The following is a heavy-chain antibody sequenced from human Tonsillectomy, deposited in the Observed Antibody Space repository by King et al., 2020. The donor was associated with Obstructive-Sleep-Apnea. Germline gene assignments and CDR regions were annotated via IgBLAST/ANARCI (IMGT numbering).Heavy chain of an antibody. CDR1: GFTFSSNA. V-gene: IGHV3-23*04. J-gene: IGHJ4*02. D-gene: IGHD3-22*01. Sequence: VQLVESGGGLVQPGGSLRLSCAASGFTFSSNAMSWVRQAPGKGLEWVSGISGSGGITYYADSVKGRFTISRDDSKNTLYLRMDSLRAEDTAVYYCAREYYYDSGGYLDYWGQGTLVTVSS. CDR2: ISGSGGIT. CDR3: AREYYYDSGGYLDY.